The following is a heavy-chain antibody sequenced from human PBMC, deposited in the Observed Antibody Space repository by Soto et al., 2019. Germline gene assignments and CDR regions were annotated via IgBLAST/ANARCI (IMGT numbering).Heavy chain of an antibody. D-gene: IGHD3-9*01. CDR3: ASGPGPTNYFYILTGPKGLLDY. CDR2: IYSGGST. J-gene: IGHJ4*02. Sequence: GGSLRLSCAASGFSVSSRYTNWVRQAPGKGLEWVSVIYSGGSTYYADSVKGRFTISRDSSKNTLYLQMNSLRDEDTSVYYCASGPGPTNYFYILTGPKGLLDYWGLGTLVTGSS. V-gene: IGHV3-53*05. CDR1: GFSVSSRY.